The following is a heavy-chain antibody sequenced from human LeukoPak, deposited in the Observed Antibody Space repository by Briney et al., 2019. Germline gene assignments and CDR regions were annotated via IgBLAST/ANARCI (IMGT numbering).Heavy chain of an antibody. J-gene: IGHJ5*02. CDR3: ARSMTTVNWFDP. Sequence: PSETLSLTCAVYGGSFSGYYWSWIRQPPGKGLEWIGEISHSGSTNYNPSLKSRVTISVDTSKNQFSLKLSSVTAADTAVYYCARSMTTVNWFDPWGQGTLVTVSS. CDR2: ISHSGST. V-gene: IGHV4-34*01. CDR1: GGSFSGYY. D-gene: IGHD4-4*01.